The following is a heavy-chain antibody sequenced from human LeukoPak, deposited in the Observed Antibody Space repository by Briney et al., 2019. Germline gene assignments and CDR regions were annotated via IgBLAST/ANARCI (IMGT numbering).Heavy chain of an antibody. D-gene: IGHD3-22*01. J-gene: IGHJ4*02. Sequence: GESLKISCKGSGYSFTSYWIGWVRQMPGKGLEWMGIIYPGDSDTRYSPSFQGQVTISADKSISTAYLQWSSLKASDTAMYYCASNVDDSSGYLYFDYWGQGTLVTVSS. CDR2: IYPGDSDT. CDR3: ASNVDDSSGYLYFDY. CDR1: GYSFTSYW. V-gene: IGHV5-51*01.